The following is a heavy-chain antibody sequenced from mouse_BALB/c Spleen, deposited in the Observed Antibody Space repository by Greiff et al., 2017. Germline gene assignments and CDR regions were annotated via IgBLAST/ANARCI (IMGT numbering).Heavy chain of an antibody. CDR3: ARGAYYGNSYAMDY. D-gene: IGHD2-10*01. CDR2: IYHGSGST. Sequence: QVQLQQSGPELVKPGASVKMSCKASGYTFTDYVISWVKQRTGQGLEWIGEIYHGSGSTYYNEKFKGKATLTADKSSNTAYMQLSSLTSEDSAVYFCARGAYYGNSYAMDYWGQGTSVTVSS. J-gene: IGHJ4*01. CDR1: GYTFTDYV. V-gene: IGHV1-77*01.